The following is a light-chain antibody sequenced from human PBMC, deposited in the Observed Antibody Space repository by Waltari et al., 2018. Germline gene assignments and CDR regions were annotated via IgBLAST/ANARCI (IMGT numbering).Light chain of an antibody. J-gene: IGKJ1*01. Sequence: SCRASQSVSRFLAWYQQKPGQAPRLLIYGASTRATVIPDRFSGSGSGTDFSLTISRLEPEDFAVYYCQKYDRLPATFGQGTKVEIK. CDR3: QKYDRLPAT. CDR2: GAS. V-gene: IGKV3-20*01. CDR1: QSVSRF.